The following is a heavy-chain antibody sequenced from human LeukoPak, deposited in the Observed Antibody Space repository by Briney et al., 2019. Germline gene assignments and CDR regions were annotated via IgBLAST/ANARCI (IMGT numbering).Heavy chain of an antibody. CDR2: IWSDGSNK. J-gene: IGHJ4*02. CDR1: GFTFSSSG. V-gene: IGHV3-33*01. CDR3: SRSRWLVDS. D-gene: IGHD6-19*01. Sequence: GGSLRLSCTASGFTFSSSGMHWVRQAPGKGLEWVAVIWSDGSNKYYADSVQGRFTISRDNSKNTLYLEMTSLRAEDTALYYCSRSRWLVDSWGQGTLVTVSS.